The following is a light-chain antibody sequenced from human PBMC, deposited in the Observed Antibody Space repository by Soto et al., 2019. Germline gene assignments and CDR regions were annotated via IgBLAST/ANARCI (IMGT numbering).Light chain of an antibody. Sequence: EIVLTQSPGILSLSLGERATLSCRASQSVSSNYLAWYQQKPGQAPRLLIYGASSRATGIPDRFSGSGSGTDFTLTIGRLEPEDFAVYYCHQYGISPPRTFGQGTTVEIK. V-gene: IGKV3-20*01. CDR2: GAS. J-gene: IGKJ1*01. CDR1: QSVSSNY. CDR3: HQYGISPPRT.